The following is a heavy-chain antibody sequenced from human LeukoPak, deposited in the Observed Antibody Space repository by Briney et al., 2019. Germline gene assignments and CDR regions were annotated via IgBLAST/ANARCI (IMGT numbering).Heavy chain of an antibody. J-gene: IGHJ6*02. CDR3: AKEAIGCSSTSCYRGAYYYYGMDV. CDR1: GFTFDDYT. V-gene: IGHV3-43*01. CDR2: ISWDGGST. Sequence: GGSLRLSCAASGFTFDDYTMHWVRQAPGKDLEWVSLISWDGGSTYYADSVKGRFTISRDNSKNSLYLQMNSLRTEDTALYYCAKEAIGCSSTSCYRGAYYYYGMDVWGQGTTVTVSS. D-gene: IGHD2-2*02.